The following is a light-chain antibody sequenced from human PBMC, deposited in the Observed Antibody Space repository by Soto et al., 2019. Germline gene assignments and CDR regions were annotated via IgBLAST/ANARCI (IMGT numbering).Light chain of an antibody. V-gene: IGLV2-11*01. CDR1: SSDVGGYNY. J-gene: IGLJ1*01. CDR2: DVS. CDR3: CSYAGSYTYV. Sequence: QSVLTQPRSVSGSPGKSVTISCTGTSSDVGGYNYVSWSRQHPGNAPKLMIYDVSKRPSGVPDRFSGSKSGNTASLTISGLQAEDEADYYCCSYAGSYTYVFGTGTKLTVL.